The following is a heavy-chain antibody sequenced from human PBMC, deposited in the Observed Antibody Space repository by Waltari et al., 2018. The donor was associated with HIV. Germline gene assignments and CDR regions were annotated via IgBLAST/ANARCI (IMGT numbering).Heavy chain of an antibody. D-gene: IGHD5-12*01. V-gene: IGHV4-59*13. CDR3: ARDREDGYNYYAFDI. CDR2: IYNSGRT. Sequence: QVQLQESGPGLVKPSETLSLTCTVSGDSISNFYWTWIRQPPGKGLEWIGYIYNSGRTNYNPALKSRVTISGDTSKNQFSLRLSSVTAADTAVYYCARDREDGYNYYAFDIWGQGTMVTVSS. CDR1: GDSISNFY. J-gene: IGHJ3*02.